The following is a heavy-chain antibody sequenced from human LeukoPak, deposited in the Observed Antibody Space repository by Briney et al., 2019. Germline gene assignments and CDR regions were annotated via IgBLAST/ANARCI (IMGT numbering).Heavy chain of an antibody. D-gene: IGHD3/OR15-3a*01. J-gene: IGHJ4*02. CDR3: STWTDLYDY. Sequence: GGSLRLSCVASGFTSTNAWMTWVRQAPGKGLEWVGRIRSKTDGGTTDYAAAVKGRFIISRDDSRNTLYLQMNSLRTEDTAVYYCSTWTDLYDYWGQGTLVTVS. V-gene: IGHV3-15*01. CDR1: GFTSTNAW. CDR2: IRSKTDGGTT.